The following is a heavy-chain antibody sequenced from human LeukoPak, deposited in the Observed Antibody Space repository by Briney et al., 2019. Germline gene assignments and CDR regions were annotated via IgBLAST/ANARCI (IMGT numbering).Heavy chain of an antibody. CDR1: GFTFGDYA. D-gene: IGHD3-16*02. J-gene: IGHJ4*02. Sequence: GGSLRLSCIASGFTFGDYAMSWVRQAPGKGLEWVGFIRSKAYGGTTEYAASVKGRFTISRDDSKSIAYLQMNSLKTEDTAVYYCARDESMITFGGVIAPGPFDYWGQGTLVTVSS. CDR3: ARDESMITFGGVIAPGPFDY. CDR2: IRSKAYGGTT. V-gene: IGHV3-49*04.